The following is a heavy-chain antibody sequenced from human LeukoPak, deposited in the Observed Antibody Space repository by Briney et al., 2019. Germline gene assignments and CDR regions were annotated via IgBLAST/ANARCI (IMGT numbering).Heavy chain of an antibody. V-gene: IGHV3-74*01. CDR3: ARVVSSSPNH. CDR1: GFTFSTYW. Sequence: GGSLTLSCAASGFTFSTYWMHWGRQAPGKELVWVSRINSDGISTNYAESVKGRFTISRDNAKNTLYLQMNSLRAEDTAVYYCARVVSSSPNHWGQGTLVTVSS. J-gene: IGHJ4*02. CDR2: INSDGIST. D-gene: IGHD6-13*01.